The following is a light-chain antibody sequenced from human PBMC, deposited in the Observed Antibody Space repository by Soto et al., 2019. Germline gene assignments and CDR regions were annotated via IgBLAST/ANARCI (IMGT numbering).Light chain of an antibody. V-gene: IGKV1-17*01. CDR3: LQPNSYQLT. J-gene: IGKJ4*01. CDR1: QGMRTD. Sequence: DTQMTQSPSSLSASVGDRVTITCRARQGMRTDLGWYQQKPGKAPKRLMYAASNLQSGVPSRFSGSGSGTEFTLTISSLQHEDVATYYCLQPNSYQLTFGGGTKVEIK. CDR2: AAS.